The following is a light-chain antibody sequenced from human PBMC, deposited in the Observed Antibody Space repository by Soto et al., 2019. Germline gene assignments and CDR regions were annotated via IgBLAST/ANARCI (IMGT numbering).Light chain of an antibody. CDR2: GDN. Sequence: NFMLTQPPSVSESPGKTVTISVTGSSGSVASNYVHWYQRRPGSAPTIVIYGDNQRPSGVPDRFSGSIDSSSNSASLTISRLKTEDEADYFCQSYDRSSLYVFGTGTKVTVL. J-gene: IGLJ1*01. CDR3: QSYDRSSLYV. CDR1: SGSVASNY. V-gene: IGLV6-57*02.